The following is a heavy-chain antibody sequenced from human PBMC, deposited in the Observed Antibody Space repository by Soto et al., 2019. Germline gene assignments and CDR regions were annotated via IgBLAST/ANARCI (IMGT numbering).Heavy chain of an antibody. J-gene: IGHJ6*02. CDR3: ETKEYSSSQGGMEV. V-gene: IGHV1-69*06. D-gene: IGHD6-6*01. Sequence: ASVXVSCKACLGTFRSYAIIFLLRAAGQGLEWIRVIIPICGTANYAQQFQGRVTITAEKSTSTAYMELSSLRSEDTAVYYCETKEYSSSQGGMEVWGQGTTVTVYS. CDR2: IIPICGTA. CDR1: LGTFRSYA.